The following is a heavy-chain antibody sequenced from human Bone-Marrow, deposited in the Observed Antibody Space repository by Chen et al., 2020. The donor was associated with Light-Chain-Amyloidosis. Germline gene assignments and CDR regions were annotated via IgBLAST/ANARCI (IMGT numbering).Heavy chain of an antibody. J-gene: IGHJ6*03. CDR2: ISWYSGIM. CDR1: GFTFDDFA. D-gene: IGHD1-1*01. CDR3: VKSFAPHWYYMDV. V-gene: IGHV3-9*01. Sequence: EAQLVESGGGLVQPGRSLRLSCAASGFTFDDFAMQWVRQAPGKGLEWVSGISWYSGIMGSAESVRGRFNISRDNAKNSLDLQRNSLRPEDTALYYCVKSFAPHWYYMDVWGKGTSVTVSS.